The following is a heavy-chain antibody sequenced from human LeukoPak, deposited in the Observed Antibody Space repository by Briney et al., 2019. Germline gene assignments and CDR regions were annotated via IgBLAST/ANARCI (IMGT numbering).Heavy chain of an antibody. D-gene: IGHD7-27*01. J-gene: IGHJ4*02. CDR2: INPSGGST. Sequence: GASVKVSCKASGYTFTGYYMHWVRQAPGQGLEWMGWINPSGGSTSYAQKFQGRVIMTRDMSTSTVYMELSRLRSDDTAVYYCARGKHNWGDFDYWGQGTLVTVSS. CDR1: GYTFTGYY. V-gene: IGHV1-46*01. CDR3: ARGKHNWGDFDY.